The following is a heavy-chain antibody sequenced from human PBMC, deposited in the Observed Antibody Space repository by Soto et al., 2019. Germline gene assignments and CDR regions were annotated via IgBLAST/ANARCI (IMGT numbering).Heavy chain of an antibody. J-gene: IGHJ4*02. CDR2: ISWNSDLI. CDR1: GFTFDDYA. CDR3: VKDTYIMVGATHFDF. D-gene: IGHD1-26*01. Sequence: EVQLVESGGGLVQPGRSLRLSCAASGFTFDDYAMHWVRQAPGKGLEWVSGISWNSDLIGYADSVKGRFTISRDNAKNSLHLQMNSLTTEDTALYYCVKDTYIMVGATHFDFWCQGTLVTVSS. V-gene: IGHV3-9*01.